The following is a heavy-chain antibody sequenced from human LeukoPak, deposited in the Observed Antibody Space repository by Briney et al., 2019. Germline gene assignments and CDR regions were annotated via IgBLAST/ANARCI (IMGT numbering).Heavy chain of an antibody. J-gene: IGHJ6*02. D-gene: IGHD3-3*01. CDR3: ARVPTYDFWPYGMDV. CDR1: GYTFTGYY. Sequence: ASVKVSCKASGYTFTGYYMHWVRQAPGQGLEWMGRINPNSGGTNYAQKFQGRVTMTRDTSISTAYMELSRLRSDDTAVYYCARVPTYDFWPYGMDVWGQGTTVTVSS. CDR2: INPNSGGT. V-gene: IGHV1-2*06.